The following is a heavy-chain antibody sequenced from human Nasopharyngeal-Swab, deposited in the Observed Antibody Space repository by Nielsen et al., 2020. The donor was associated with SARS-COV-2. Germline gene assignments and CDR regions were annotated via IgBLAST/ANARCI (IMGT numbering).Heavy chain of an antibody. J-gene: IGHJ3*02. D-gene: IGHD3-3*01. CDR2: IIPIFGTA. Sequence: WVRQAPGQGLEWMGGIIPIFGTANYAQKFQGRVTITADESTSTAYMELSSLRSDDTAVYYCARVGARFLESFGAFDIWGQGTMVTVSS. V-gene: IGHV1-69*01. CDR3: ARVGARFLESFGAFDI.